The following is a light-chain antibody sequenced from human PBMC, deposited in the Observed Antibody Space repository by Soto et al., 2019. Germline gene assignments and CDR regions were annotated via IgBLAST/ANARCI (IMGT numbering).Light chain of an antibody. V-gene: IGLV1-44*01. J-gene: IGLJ1*01. CDR2: SDN. CDR1: SSNIGTNT. CDR3: SSYTSSSTRV. Sequence: QAVVTQPPSVSGTPGQRVTISCSGSSSNIGTNTVIWYQQLPGAAPKLLIYSDNQRPSGVPDRFSGSKSGTSASLAISGLQSEDEADYYCSSYTSSSTRVFGTGTKLTVL.